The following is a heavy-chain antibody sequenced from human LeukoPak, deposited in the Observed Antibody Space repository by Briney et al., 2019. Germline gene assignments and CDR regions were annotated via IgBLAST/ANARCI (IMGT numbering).Heavy chain of an antibody. CDR1: GGSISSNNW. D-gene: IGHD3-22*01. CDR2: IYHSGNN. V-gene: IGHV4-4*02. Sequence: SETLSLTCAVSGGSISSNNWWSWVRQPPGKGLEWIGEIYHSGNNNYNPSLKSRVTISVDKSRNQFSLKLSSVTAADTAVYYCARASYSYDINGWVPFDYWGQGTLVTVSS. CDR3: ARASYSYDINGWVPFDY. J-gene: IGHJ4*02.